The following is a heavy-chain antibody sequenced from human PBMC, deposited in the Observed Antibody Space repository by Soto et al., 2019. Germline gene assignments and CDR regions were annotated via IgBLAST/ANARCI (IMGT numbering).Heavy chain of an antibody. V-gene: IGHV3-30*18. D-gene: IGHD6-25*01. CDR3: AKDRRPNYYYGMDV. CDR2: ISFDGNNK. Sequence: QVQLVESGGGVVQPGRSLRLSCAASGFTFSRYGMHWVRQAPGKGLEWVAVISFDGNNKYYADSVKGRFTISRDNSKNTLYLQMNSLRAEGTAVYYCAKDRRPNYYYGMDVWGQGITVTGSS. J-gene: IGHJ6*02. CDR1: GFTFSRYG.